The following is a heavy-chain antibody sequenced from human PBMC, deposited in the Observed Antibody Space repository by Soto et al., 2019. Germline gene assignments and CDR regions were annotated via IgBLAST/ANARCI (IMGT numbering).Heavy chain of an antibody. Sequence: SLRLSCAASGFTFSSYAMSWVRQAPGKGLEWVSAISGSGGSTYYADSVKGRFTISRDNSKNTLYLQMNSLRAEDTAVYYCAKGLHVYGAGDYHGYFEVWGQRTLVTGSS. J-gene: IGHJ1*01. CDR1: GFTFSSYA. V-gene: IGHV3-23*01. CDR3: AKGLHVYGAGDYHGYFEV. D-gene: IGHD2-21*01. CDR2: ISGSGGST.